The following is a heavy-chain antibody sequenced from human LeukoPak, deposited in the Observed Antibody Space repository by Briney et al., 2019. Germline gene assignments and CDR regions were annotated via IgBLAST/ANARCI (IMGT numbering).Heavy chain of an antibody. CDR1: GGSISSYY. V-gene: IGHV3-21*01. D-gene: IGHD6-13*01. CDR2: ISSSSSYI. CDR3: ARAMAGYYWFDP. J-gene: IGHJ5*02. Sequence: ETLSLTCTVSGGSISSYYWSWVRQAPGKGLEWVSSISSSSSYIYYADSVKGRFTISRDNAKNSLYLQMNSLRAEDTAVYYCARAMAGYYWFDPWGQGTLVTVSS.